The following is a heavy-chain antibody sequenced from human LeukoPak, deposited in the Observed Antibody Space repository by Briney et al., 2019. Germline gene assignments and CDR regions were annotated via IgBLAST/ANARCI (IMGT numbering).Heavy chain of an antibody. Sequence: PSETLSLTCTVSGGSISSYYWGWIRQPPGKGLEWIGSIYYSGTTYYNPSLTSRVTISVDTSKNQFSLKVKSVTAADTAVYYCARELDYGDYVGGPYYFDYWGQGTLVTVSS. CDR3: ARELDYGDYVGGPYYFDY. J-gene: IGHJ4*02. D-gene: IGHD4-17*01. CDR1: GGSISSYY. V-gene: IGHV4-39*07. CDR2: IYYSGTT.